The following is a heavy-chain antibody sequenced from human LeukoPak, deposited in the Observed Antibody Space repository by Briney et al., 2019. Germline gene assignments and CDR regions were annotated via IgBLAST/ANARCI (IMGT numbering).Heavy chain of an antibody. J-gene: IGHJ5*02. CDR2: INPDGSTT. CDR3: ARDLRGSPDR. CDR1: GFTFSSYW. Sequence: GGSLRLSCAVSGFTFSSYWMHWVRQVPGKGLVWVSLINPDGSTTTYADSVKGRFTISRDNAKNTVYLQMNSLRGEDTAVYYCARDLRGSPDRWGQGTLVTVSS. D-gene: IGHD3-16*01. V-gene: IGHV3-74*01.